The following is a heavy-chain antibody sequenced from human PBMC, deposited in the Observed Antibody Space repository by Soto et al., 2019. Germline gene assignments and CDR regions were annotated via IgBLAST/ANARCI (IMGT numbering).Heavy chain of an antibody. CDR1: GGSFSGYY. J-gene: IGHJ4*02. V-gene: IGHV4-34*01. CDR3: ARGGTTMVRGVIVSSYFDY. D-gene: IGHD3-10*01. Sequence: PSETLSLTCAVYGGSFSGYYWSWIRQPPGKGLEWIGEINHSGSTNYNPSLKSRVTISVDTSKNQFSLKLSSVTAADTAVYYCARGGTTMVRGVIVSSYFDYWGQGTLVTVSS. CDR2: INHSGST.